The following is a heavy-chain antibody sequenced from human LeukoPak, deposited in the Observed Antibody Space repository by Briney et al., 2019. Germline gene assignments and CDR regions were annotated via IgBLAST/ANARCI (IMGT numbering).Heavy chain of an antibody. V-gene: IGHV5-51*01. CDR2: IFPADSDT. CDR3: ARLSGGSP. Sequence: GESLKISYQASGYSFTTSWIGWVRQMPGKGLEWMGTIFPADSDTRYSPSFQGQVTISVDKSNNTAFLQWSSLKASDTAIYYCARLSGGSPWGQGTLVTVSS. D-gene: IGHD2-15*01. CDR1: GYSFTTSW. J-gene: IGHJ5*02.